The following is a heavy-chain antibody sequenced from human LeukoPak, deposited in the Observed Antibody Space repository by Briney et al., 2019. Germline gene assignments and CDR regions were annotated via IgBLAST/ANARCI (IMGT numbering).Heavy chain of an antibody. CDR1: GYSISSGYY. D-gene: IGHD1-26*01. Sequence: SETLSLTCTVSGYSISSGYYWGWIRQPPGKGLEWIGSIYHSGSTYYNPSLKSRVTISVDTSKSQFSLKLSSVTAADTAVYYCARHPYYYFDYWGQGTLVTVSS. V-gene: IGHV4-38-2*02. CDR3: ARHPYYYFDY. CDR2: IYHSGST. J-gene: IGHJ4*02.